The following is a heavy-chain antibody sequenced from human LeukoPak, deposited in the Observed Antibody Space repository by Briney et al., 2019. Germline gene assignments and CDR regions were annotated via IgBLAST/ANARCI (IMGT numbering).Heavy chain of an antibody. CDR1: GGSISSYY. CDR2: IYTSGST. Sequence: SETLSLTCTVSGGSISSYYWSWIRQPAGKGLEWIGRIYTSGSTNYNPSLKSRVTISVDTSKNQFSLKLSSVTAADTAVYYCARLTSPGADFGVVIMGAFDIWGQGTMVTVSS. CDR3: ARLTSPGADFGVVIMGAFDI. J-gene: IGHJ3*02. V-gene: IGHV4-4*07. D-gene: IGHD3-3*01.